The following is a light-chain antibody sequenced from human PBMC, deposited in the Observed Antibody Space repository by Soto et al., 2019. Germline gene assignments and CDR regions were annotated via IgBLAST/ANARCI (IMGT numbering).Light chain of an antibody. J-gene: IGLJ1*01. Sequence: QSALTQPASVSGSPGQSITISCTGTRSDVGGYNYVSWYQQHPGKAPKLMIYEVSNRPSGVSNRCSGSKSGNTASLTISGLQAEDEADYYCSSYTSSTPYVFGTGTKVTVL. CDR2: EVS. V-gene: IGLV2-14*01. CDR1: RSDVGGYNY. CDR3: SSYTSSTPYV.